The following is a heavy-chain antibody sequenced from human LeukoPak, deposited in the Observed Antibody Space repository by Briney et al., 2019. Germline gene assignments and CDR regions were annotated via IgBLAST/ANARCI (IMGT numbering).Heavy chain of an antibody. D-gene: IGHD5-12*01. CDR1: GFTFRSYW. J-gene: IGHJ4*02. CDR3: VRDGGTTGYDLLDY. CDR2: INQDGSEK. Sequence: GGSLRLSCAASGFTFRSYWMSWVRQAPGKGLEWVANINQDGSEKYHVDSVKGQFTISRDNAKNSVYLQMNSLTAEDTAVYYCVRDGGTTGYDLLDYWGQGTLLTVSS. V-gene: IGHV3-7*01.